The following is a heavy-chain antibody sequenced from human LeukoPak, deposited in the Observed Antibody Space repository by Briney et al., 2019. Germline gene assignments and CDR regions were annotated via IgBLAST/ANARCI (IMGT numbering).Heavy chain of an antibody. Sequence: GESLKISCKGSGYSFTSYWIGWVRQMPGKGLEWMGIIYPGDSDTRYSPSFQGQVTFSADKSINTAYLQWSSLKASDTAIYYCARRVVGATTHSFDIWGQGTMVTVSS. V-gene: IGHV5-51*01. CDR2: IYPGDSDT. CDR3: ARRVVGATTHSFDI. D-gene: IGHD1-26*01. J-gene: IGHJ3*02. CDR1: GYSFTSYW.